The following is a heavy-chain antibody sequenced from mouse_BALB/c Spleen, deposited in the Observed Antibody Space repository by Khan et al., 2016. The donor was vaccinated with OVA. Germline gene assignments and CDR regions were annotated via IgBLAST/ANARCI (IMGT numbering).Heavy chain of an antibody. CDR2: INPSNGGT. V-gene: IGHV1S81*02. CDR3: TRSGYGSFAY. CDR1: GYTFTSYY. D-gene: IGHD2-2*01. Sequence: VQLQQSGAELVKPGASVKSSCKASGYTFTSYYMYWVKQRPGQGLEWIGEINPSNGGTNFNEKFKSKATLTVDKSSSTAYMQLSSLTSEDSAVYYCTRSGYGSFAYWGQGTLVTVSA. J-gene: IGHJ3*01.